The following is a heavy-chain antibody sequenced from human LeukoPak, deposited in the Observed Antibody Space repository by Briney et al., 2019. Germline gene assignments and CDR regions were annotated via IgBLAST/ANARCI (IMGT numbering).Heavy chain of an antibody. J-gene: IGHJ4*02. D-gene: IGHD1/OR15-1a*01. CDR2: ICYTGTT. V-gene: IGHV4-39*02. CDR3: GRENTPFDY. Sequence: SETLSLTCTVSGDSISSSTYCWGWLRQPPGKGLEWIGSICYTGTTYYKPSLKSRVTISLDTSKNQFSLKLTSVTAADTAVYYCGRENTPFDYSGQGTLVTVSS. CDR1: GDSISSSTYC.